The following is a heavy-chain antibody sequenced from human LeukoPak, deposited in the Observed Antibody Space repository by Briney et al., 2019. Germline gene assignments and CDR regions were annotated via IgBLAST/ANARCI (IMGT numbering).Heavy chain of an antibody. CDR2: IYPGDSDT. CDR1: GYSFTNYW. D-gene: IGHD6-13*01. V-gene: IGHV5-51*01. CDR3: ARLVAAAGYKWFDP. J-gene: IGHJ5*02. Sequence: GESLKISCKGSGYSFTNYWIGWVRQMSGKGLEWMGIIYPGDSDTRYSPSFQGQVTISADKSISTAYLHWISLKASDTAMYYCARLVAAAGYKWFDPWGQGTLVTVSS.